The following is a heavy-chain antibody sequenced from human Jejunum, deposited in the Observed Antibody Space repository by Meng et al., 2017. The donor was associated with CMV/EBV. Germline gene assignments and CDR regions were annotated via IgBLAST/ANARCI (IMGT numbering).Heavy chain of an antibody. CDR1: GYAFTNYG. J-gene: IGHJ4*02. CDR2: ISAYNGNT. Sequence: QVQLGQSGAELKKPGASVKVSCKASGYAFTNYGSSWVRQAPGQVLEWMGWISAYNGNTNYAPKLQGRVTMTTDTSTSTAYMEVRSLRSDDTAVYYCARDYYYGRSYYFDYWGQGTLVTVSS. V-gene: IGHV1-18*01. D-gene: IGHD3-10*01. CDR3: ARDYYYGRSYYFDY.